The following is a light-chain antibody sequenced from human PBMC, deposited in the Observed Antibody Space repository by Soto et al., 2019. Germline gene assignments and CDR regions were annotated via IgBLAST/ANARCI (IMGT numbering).Light chain of an antibody. CDR2: XVS. J-gene: IGLJ1*01. V-gene: IGLV2-14*01. CDR3: TSFAPGRIYV. CDR1: NSDVGLYDF. Sequence: QSVLTQPASVSGTPGQSITISCTGSNSDVGLYDFVSWYQHHPGRAPKLIVSXVSXRPSGISNRFSGSKSGNKASLTISGLQSEDEADYYCTSFAPGRIYVFGSGTKVTVL.